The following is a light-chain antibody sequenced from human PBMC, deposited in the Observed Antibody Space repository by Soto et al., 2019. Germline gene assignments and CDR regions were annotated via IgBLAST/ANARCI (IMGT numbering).Light chain of an antibody. CDR1: QSVSSN. CDR3: QQYDNWPIT. Sequence: ERVMTQSPATLSVSPRERATLSCRASQSVSSNLAWYQQKPGQAPRLFIYGASTRATAIPPRFSGSGSGTEFTLTISSLQSEDFAVYYCQQYDNWPITFGQATRLEIK. CDR2: GAS. V-gene: IGKV3-15*01. J-gene: IGKJ5*01.